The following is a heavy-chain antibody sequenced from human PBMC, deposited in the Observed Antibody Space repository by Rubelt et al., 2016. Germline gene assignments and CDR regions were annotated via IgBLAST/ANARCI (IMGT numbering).Heavy chain of an antibody. CDR3: ARLSPYWYFDL. CDR2: ISGSSTTM. Sequence: VQLVESGGGLVQPGGSLRLSCAASGFTFSSYSMNWVRQAPGRGLEWVSYISGSSTTMYYADSVKGRFTISRDNAKNKLYLEMNSRRAEDTARYYCARLSPYWYFDLWGRGTPVTVSS. CDR1: GFTFSSYS. J-gene: IGHJ2*01. V-gene: IGHV3-48*01.